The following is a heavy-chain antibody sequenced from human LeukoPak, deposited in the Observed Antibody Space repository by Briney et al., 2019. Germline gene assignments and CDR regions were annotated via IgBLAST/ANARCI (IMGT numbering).Heavy chain of an antibody. D-gene: IGHD7-27*01. Sequence: SETLSLTCTVSGASISGYYWSWIRQPAGKGLEWIGYIYYTGTSYNPSLKSRVTISADTSKNQFSLKLISVTAADTAVYYCASRKLGNDYWGQGTLVTVSS. CDR1: GASISGYY. CDR2: IYYTGT. V-gene: IGHV4-59*01. CDR3: ASRKLGNDY. J-gene: IGHJ4*02.